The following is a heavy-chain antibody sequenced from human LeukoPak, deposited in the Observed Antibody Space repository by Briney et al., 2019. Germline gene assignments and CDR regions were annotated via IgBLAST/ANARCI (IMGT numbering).Heavy chain of an antibody. V-gene: IGHV4-34*01. Sequence: SETLSLTCAVYGGSFSVYYWSWIRQPPGKGRECMGEINISGTTNYIPALKSRVTISVDTSKNQFSLKLSSVTAADTAVYYCARGKRLGARVFDYWGQGTLVTVSS. CDR3: ARGKRLGARVFDY. CDR1: GGSFSVYY. J-gene: IGHJ4*02. D-gene: IGHD1-26*01. CDR2: INISGTT.